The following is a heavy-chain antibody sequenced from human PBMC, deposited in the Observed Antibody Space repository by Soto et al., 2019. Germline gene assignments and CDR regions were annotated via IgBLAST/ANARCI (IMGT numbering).Heavy chain of an antibody. J-gene: IGHJ6*02. Sequence: KVPCKAAGGTFSSYAISWVRQAPGQGLEWMGGIIPIFGTANYAQKFQGRVTITADKSTSTAYMELRSLRSEDTAVYYCARDNDRTMIALVTPGSGMDGWGE. V-gene: IGHV1-69*06. CDR2: IIPIFGTA. CDR1: GGTFSSYA. CDR3: ARDNDRTMIALVTPGSGMDG. D-gene: IGHD3-22*01.